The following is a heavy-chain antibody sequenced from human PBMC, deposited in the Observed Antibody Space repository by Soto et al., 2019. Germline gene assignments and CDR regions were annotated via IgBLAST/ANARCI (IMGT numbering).Heavy chain of an antibody. J-gene: IGHJ6*03. V-gene: IGHV3-48*01. D-gene: IGHD3-9*01. Sequence: GGSLRLCCAASGFTFSSYSMNWVRQAPGKGLEWVSYISSSSSTIYYADSVKGRFTISRDNAKNSLYLQMNSLRAEDTAVYYCARSGTMQYYDILIGYYDRYYYYYMHVPGKATTVTGSS. CDR3: ARSGTMQYYDILIGYYDRYYYYYMHV. CDR1: GFTFSSYS. CDR2: ISSSSSTI.